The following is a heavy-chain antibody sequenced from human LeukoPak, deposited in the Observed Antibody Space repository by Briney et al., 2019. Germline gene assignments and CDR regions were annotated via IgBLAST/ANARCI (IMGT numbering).Heavy chain of an antibody. CDR2: IYPGDSDT. CDR3: AIFDFLFGEIDNWFDP. V-gene: IGHV5-51*01. D-gene: IGHD3-16*01. J-gene: IGHJ5*02. Sequence: GESLKISCKGSGYNFTIYWIGWVRQVPGKGLEWMGIIYPGDSDTRYSPSFQGQVTISADKSISTAYLQWSSLKASDTAMYYCAIFDFLFGEIDNWFDPWGQGTQVTVSS. CDR1: GYNFTIYW.